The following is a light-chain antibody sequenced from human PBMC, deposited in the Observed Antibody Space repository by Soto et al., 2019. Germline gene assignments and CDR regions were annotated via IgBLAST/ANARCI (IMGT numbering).Light chain of an antibody. J-gene: IGKJ4*01. V-gene: IGKV1-33*01. CDR1: EDISNY. Sequence: IQMTQSPSSLSASVGDRVTITCQASEDISNYLNWYQQKPGKAPKLLIYEATNLEIGVPSRFNGSGSGTNFTFTIISLQPEDIATYYCQQYDNVQLTFGGGTKVEIK. CDR2: EAT. CDR3: QQYDNVQLT.